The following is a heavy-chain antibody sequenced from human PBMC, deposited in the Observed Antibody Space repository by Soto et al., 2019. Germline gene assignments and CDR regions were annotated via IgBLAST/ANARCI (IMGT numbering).Heavy chain of an antibody. CDR1: GFIFSHYA. Sequence: GGSLRLSCTASGFIFSHYAMNWVRQGPGKGLEWVSVIGGEAVSTKCADPVRGRCTVSRDNSKNTMYLQLDSLRDDDTAIYYCAKDSFDHNGIYDPFDFWGQGTMVTVS. V-gene: IGHV3-23*01. CDR2: IGGEAVST. D-gene: IGHD3-3*02. CDR3: AKDSFDHNGIYDPFDF. J-gene: IGHJ3*01.